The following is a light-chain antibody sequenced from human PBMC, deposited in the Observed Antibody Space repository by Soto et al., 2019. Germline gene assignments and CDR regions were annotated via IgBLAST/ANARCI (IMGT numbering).Light chain of an antibody. J-gene: IGKJ5*01. V-gene: IGKV3-20*01. CDR3: QQYGSSIT. CDR1: QSVSSNY. CDR2: GAS. Sequence: EILLTQSPGTLSLSPWERVTLSCRASQSVSSNYLAWYQQKPGQAPRLLIYGASSRATGIPDRFSGSGSGTDFTLTISRLEPEDFAVYYCQQYGSSITFGQGTRLEIK.